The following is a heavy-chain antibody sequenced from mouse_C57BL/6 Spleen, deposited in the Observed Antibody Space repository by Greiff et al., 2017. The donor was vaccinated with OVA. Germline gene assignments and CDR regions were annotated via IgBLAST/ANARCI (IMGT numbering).Heavy chain of an antibody. CDR1: GYTFTSYW. CDR3: ARSPYYGSSFDY. V-gene: IGHV1-52*01. D-gene: IGHD1-1*01. J-gene: IGHJ2*01. CDR2: IDPSDSET. Sequence: QVQLKQPGAELVRPGSSVKLSCKASGYTFTSYWMHWVKQRPIQGLEWIGNIDPSDSETHYNQKFKDKATLTVDKSSSTAYMQLSSLTSEDSAVYYCARSPYYGSSFDYWGQGTTLTVSS.